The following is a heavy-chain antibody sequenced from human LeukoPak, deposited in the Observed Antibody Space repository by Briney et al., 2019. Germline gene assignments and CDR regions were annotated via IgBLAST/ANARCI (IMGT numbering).Heavy chain of an antibody. D-gene: IGHD3-10*01. Sequence: PSETLSLTCTVSGGSISSYYWSWIRQPPGKGPEWIGYIYYSGSTNYNPSLKSRVTISVDTSKNQFSLKLSSVTAADTAVYYCATSTMVRGVYFDYWGQGTLVTVSS. V-gene: IGHV4-59*01. J-gene: IGHJ4*02. CDR3: ATSTMVRGVYFDY. CDR1: GGSISSYY. CDR2: IYYSGST.